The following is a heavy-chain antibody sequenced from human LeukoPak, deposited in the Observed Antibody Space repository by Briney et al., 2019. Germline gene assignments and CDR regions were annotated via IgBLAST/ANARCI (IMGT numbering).Heavy chain of an antibody. CDR3: ARDGAYDFWSGYSQKINFDY. CDR1: GYSISSGYY. J-gene: IGHJ4*02. V-gene: IGHV4-38-2*02. CDR2: IYHSGTT. D-gene: IGHD3-3*01. Sequence: SETLSLTCTVSGYSISSGYYWGWIRQPPGKGLEWIGSIYHSGTTFYNPSLKSRVTISVDTSNHQFSLKPASLTAADTAVYYCARDGAYDFWSGYSQKINFDYWGQGTLVTVSS.